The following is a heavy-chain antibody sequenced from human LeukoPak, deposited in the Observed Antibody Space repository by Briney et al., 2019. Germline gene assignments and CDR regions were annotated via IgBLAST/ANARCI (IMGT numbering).Heavy chain of an antibody. CDR2: IYPGDPDT. D-gene: IGHD2-15*01. CDR3: ARPVRYCSGGSCYSFFTDY. Sequence: PGESLKISCKGSGYSFTSYSIGWVGQMPGKGLNWMGIIYPGDPDTRYSPSFQGQVTISADKSISTAYLQWSSLKASDTAMYYCARPVRYCSGGSCYSFFTDYWGQGTLVTVSS. V-gene: IGHV5-51*01. J-gene: IGHJ4*02. CDR1: GYSFTSYS.